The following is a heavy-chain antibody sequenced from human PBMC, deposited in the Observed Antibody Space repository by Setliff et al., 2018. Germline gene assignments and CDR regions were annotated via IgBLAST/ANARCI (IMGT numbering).Heavy chain of an antibody. J-gene: IGHJ4*02. Sequence: GESLRLSCAASGFSFSAVAMHWVRQASGKGLEWVAYISSSGSLIYYPDSVKGRFTISRDNAKTSLYLQMNGLRAEDTGVYYCARALYGYSYGYDFWGQGTPVTVSS. V-gene: IGHV3-48*03. D-gene: IGHD5-18*01. CDR2: ISSSGSLI. CDR3: ARALYGYSYGYDF. CDR1: GFSFSAVA.